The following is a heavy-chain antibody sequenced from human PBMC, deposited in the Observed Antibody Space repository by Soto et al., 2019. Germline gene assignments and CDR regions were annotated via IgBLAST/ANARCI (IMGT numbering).Heavy chain of an antibody. D-gene: IGHD3-10*01. J-gene: IGHJ5*02. V-gene: IGHV4-31*03. Sequence: PSETLSLTCTVSGGSISSGGYYWSWIRQHPGKGLEWIGYIYYSGSTYYNPSLKSRVTISVDTSKNQFSLKLSSVTAADTAVYYCARGSYYGTAHDKVEPWGQGTLVTVSS. CDR1: GGSISSGGYY. CDR3: ARGSYYGTAHDKVEP. CDR2: IYYSGST.